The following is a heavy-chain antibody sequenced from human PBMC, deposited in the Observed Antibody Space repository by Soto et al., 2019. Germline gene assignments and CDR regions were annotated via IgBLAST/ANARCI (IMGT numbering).Heavy chain of an antibody. CDR3: ARARGVDS. CDR1: GFTFIIHG. V-gene: IGHV3-7*03. J-gene: IGHJ5*01. D-gene: IGHD3-16*01. CDR2: IKADGSEK. Sequence: EVHLVESGGGLVQPGGPRRPSGAGPGFTFIIHGRNWVGQAPGKGLEWVANIKADGSEKYYVDSVKGRFTISRDNAKNSLYLQMNSLRAEDTAVYYCARARGVDSWGQGTLVTVSS.